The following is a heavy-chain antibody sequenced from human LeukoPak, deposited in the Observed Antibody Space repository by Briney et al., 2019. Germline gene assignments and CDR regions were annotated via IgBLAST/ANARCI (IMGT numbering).Heavy chain of an antibody. D-gene: IGHD4/OR15-4a*01. CDR1: GFTVKDNF. J-gene: IGHJ4*02. CDR2: LYSGGAT. Sequence: GGSLRLSCSASGFTVKDNFMSWVRQAPGKGLEWVSVLYSGGATYYADSVKGRFTISRDNSKNIVFLQMNDLRTEDTAFYYCTRDSANYHFAYWGQGALVTVSS. CDR3: TRDSANYHFAY. V-gene: IGHV3-66*01.